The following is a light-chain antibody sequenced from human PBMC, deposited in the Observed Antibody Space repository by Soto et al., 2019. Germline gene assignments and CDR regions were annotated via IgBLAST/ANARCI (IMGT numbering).Light chain of an antibody. CDR2: GRX. J-gene: IGKJ5*01. CDR1: QSVSSY. Sequence: EIVLTHCPATLSLSPGERSTLSCRASQSVSSYLALYLQKPGQAPMILXXGRXNRATGIPARFSGSGSGKEFTLTISSLQSEDFAVYYCQQYSNWPTSTFGQGTRLEIK. V-gene: IGKV3D-15*01. CDR3: QQYSNWPTST.